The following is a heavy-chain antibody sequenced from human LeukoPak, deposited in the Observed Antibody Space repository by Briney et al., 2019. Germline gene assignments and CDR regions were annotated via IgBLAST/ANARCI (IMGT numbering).Heavy chain of an antibody. CDR1: GFTFSSYS. Sequence: PGGSLRLSCAASGFTFSSYSMNWVRQAPGKGLEWVSSISSSSSSYIYYADSVKGRFTISRDNAKNSLYLQMNSLRAEDTAVYYCAKRGSGSYEFDYWGQGTLVTVSS. J-gene: IGHJ4*02. V-gene: IGHV3-21*01. D-gene: IGHD6-19*01. CDR3: AKRGSGSYEFDY. CDR2: ISSSSSSYI.